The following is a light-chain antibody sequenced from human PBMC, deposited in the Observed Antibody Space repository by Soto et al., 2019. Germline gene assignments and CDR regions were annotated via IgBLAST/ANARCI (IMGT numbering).Light chain of an antibody. CDR3: QQYGSSRT. J-gene: IGKJ1*01. V-gene: IGKV3-20*01. Sequence: EIVLTQSPGTLSLSPGERATLSCRASQSVSRNYLAWYQQKPGQAPRLLMYGASNRVTGIPDRFRGSGSGTDFSLIISRLEPEDFAVYYCQQYGSSRTFGQGTKVELK. CDR2: GAS. CDR1: QSVSRNY.